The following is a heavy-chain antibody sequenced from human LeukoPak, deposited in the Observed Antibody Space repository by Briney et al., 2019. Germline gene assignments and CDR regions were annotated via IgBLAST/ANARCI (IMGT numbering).Heavy chain of an antibody. V-gene: IGHV3-72*01. CDR1: GFTFSDHY. CDR2: TRNKANSYTT. CDR3: ASAIQGN. J-gene: IGHJ4*02. Sequence: GGSLRLSCAASGFTFSDHYMDWVRQAPGKGLEWVGRTRNKANSYTTEYAASVKGRFTISRDNSKNTLYLQMNSLRAEDTAVYYCASAIQGNWGQGTLVTVSS.